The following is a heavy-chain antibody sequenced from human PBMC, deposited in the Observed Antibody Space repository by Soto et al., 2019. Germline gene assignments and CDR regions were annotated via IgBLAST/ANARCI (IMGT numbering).Heavy chain of an antibody. CDR1: GFTFTTYV. V-gene: IGHV3-23*01. CDR2: ISGSGVTT. J-gene: IGHJ4*02. Sequence: EVQLLESGGGLVQPGGSLTLSCAASGFTFTTYVMSWVRQAPGKGLMWVSGISGSGVTTYYADSVKGRFTISRHNSKSTFVLQMDILSAEDTALYYCAKHMDVLPDPLANWGQGTLVTVSS. D-gene: IGHD2-2*01. CDR3: AKHMDVLPDPLAN.